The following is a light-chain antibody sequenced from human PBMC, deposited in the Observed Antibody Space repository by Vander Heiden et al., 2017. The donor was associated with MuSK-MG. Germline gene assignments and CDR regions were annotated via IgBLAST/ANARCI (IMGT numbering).Light chain of an antibody. V-gene: IGKV3-15*01. CDR1: QSVSNN. J-gene: IGKJ2*01. Sequence: EIVMTQSPVTLSVAPGERAILSCRASQSVSNNLAWYQHKPGQAPRLLIYRASTRATGVSARFSGSGSGTEFTLTISNLQSEDFAVYYCQQRSSWSSENSFGQGTKV. CDR3: QQRSSWSSENS. CDR2: RAS.